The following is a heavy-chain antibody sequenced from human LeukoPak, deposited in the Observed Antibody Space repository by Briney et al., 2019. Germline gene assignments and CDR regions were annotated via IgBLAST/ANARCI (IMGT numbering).Heavy chain of an antibody. V-gene: IGHV3-21*01. CDR3: ARDMAARPYYYYYMDV. D-gene: IGHD6-6*01. Sequence: PGGSLRLSCAASWFTFSSYSMNWVRQAPGKGLEWVSSISSSSSYIYYADSVKGPFTISRDNAKNSLYLQMNSLRAEDTAVYYCARDMAARPYYYYYMDVWGKGTTVTVSS. CDR2: ISSSSSYI. J-gene: IGHJ6*03. CDR1: WFTFSSYS.